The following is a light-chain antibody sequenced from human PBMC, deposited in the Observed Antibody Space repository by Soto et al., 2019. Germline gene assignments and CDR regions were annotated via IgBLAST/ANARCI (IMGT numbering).Light chain of an antibody. CDR1: SSNIGSNY. Sequence: QSVLTQPPSASGTPGQRVTISCSGSSSNIGSNYVYWYQQLPGTAPKLLIYRNNQRPSGVPDRFSGSKSGTSASLAISGLRSEDEADYYCAAWDDSLSGYVFGTGTKV. CDR2: RNN. CDR3: AAWDDSLSGYV. J-gene: IGLJ1*01. V-gene: IGLV1-47*01.